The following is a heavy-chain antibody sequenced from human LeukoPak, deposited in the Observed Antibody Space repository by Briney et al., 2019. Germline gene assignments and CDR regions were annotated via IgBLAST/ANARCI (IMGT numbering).Heavy chain of an antibody. D-gene: IGHD6-13*01. V-gene: IGHV3-13*01. CDR2: MGTAGDI. J-gene: IGHJ2*01. Sequence: GGSLRPSCAASGVTFSSYDMHWVRHATGKGLGWVSGMGTAGDIYYPGSVKGRFTISRENAKTSLYLQVNSLRAGATAVYYCARAGYSSTWYSRYFDLWGRGTLVTVSS. CDR3: ARAGYSSTWYSRYFDL. CDR1: GVTFSSYD.